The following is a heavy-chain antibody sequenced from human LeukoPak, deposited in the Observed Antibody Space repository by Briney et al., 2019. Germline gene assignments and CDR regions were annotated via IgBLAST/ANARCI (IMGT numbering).Heavy chain of an antibody. J-gene: IGHJ4*02. D-gene: IGHD3-22*01. Sequence: PGGSLRLSCAASGFTFSSYAMSWVRQAPGKGLEWVSAISGSGGSTYYADSVKGRFTISRDNSKNTLYLQMNSLRAEDTAVYYCAEGYYYDSSGYYPYYFDYWGQGTLVTVSS. CDR1: GFTFSSYA. CDR3: AEGYYYDSSGYYPYYFDY. V-gene: IGHV3-23*01. CDR2: ISGSGGST.